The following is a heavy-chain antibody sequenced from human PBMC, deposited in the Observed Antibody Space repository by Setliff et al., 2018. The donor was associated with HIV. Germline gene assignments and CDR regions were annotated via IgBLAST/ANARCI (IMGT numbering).Heavy chain of an antibody. D-gene: IGHD3-3*01. CDR2: VNHSGTT. CDR3: ARDRRSIFGVDTKNWFDP. CDR1: DGSISSSSYY. V-gene: IGHV4-39*07. Sequence: SETLSLTCNVSDGSISSSSYYWTWIRQPPGKGLEWIGEVNHSGTTNYNTSLKSRVTISGDTSKKQFSLKLSSVTAADTAVYYCARDRRSIFGVDTKNWFDPWGQGTLVTVS. J-gene: IGHJ5*02.